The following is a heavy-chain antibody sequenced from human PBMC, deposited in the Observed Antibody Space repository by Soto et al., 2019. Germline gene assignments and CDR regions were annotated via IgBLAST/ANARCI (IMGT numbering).Heavy chain of an antibody. V-gene: IGHV4-34*01. CDR2: INHSGST. CDR1: GESFSGYY. Sequence: KSSETLSLTCAVYGESFSGYYWSWIRQPPGKGLEWIGEINHSGSTNYNPSLKSRVTMSVDTSKNQFSLKLSSVTAADTAVYYCAGNIVATISSFDYCGHGTLVTVSS. CDR3: AGNIVATISSFDY. D-gene: IGHD5-12*01. J-gene: IGHJ4*01.